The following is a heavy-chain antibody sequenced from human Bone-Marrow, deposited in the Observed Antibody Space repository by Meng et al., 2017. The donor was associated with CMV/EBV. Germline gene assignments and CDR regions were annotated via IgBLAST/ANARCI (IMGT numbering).Heavy chain of an antibody. CDR3: ARNTAMAHYGMDV. CDR1: GFTFSSYW. D-gene: IGHD5-18*01. V-gene: IGHV3-74*01. J-gene: IGHJ6*02. CDR2: INSDGSST. Sequence: GESLKISCAASGFTFSSYWMHWVRQAPGKGLVWVSRINSDGSSTSYADSVKGRFTISRDNAKNTLYLQMNSLRAEDTAVYYCARNTAMAHYGMDVWGQGTTVTVSS.